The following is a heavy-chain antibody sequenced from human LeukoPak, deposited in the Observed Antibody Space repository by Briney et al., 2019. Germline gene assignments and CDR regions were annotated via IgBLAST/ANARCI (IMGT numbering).Heavy chain of an antibody. J-gene: IGHJ4*02. D-gene: IGHD1-1*01. V-gene: IGHV1-18*01. CDR3: GRGNSRYNWNDGGVDH. CDR1: GYTFSNYA. Sequence: ASVKVSCKASGYTFSNYAITWVRQAPGQGLEWMGWISANNGNTNYAQNLQGRVTMTTDTSTNTAYMELRSLRSDDTAVYYCGRGNSRYNWNDGGVDHWGQGTLVTVSS. CDR2: ISANNGNT.